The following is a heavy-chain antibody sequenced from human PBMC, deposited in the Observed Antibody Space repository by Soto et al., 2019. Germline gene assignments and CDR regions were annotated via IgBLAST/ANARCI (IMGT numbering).Heavy chain of an antibody. D-gene: IGHD4-17*01. J-gene: IGHJ4*02. CDR3: AREGNYGDYDY. V-gene: IGHV4-59*01. CDR1: GGSISSYY. CDR2: IYYSGST. Sequence: SETLSLTCTVSGGSISSYYWSWIRQPPGKGLEWIGYIYYSGSTNYNPSLKSRVTISVDTSKNQFSLKLSSVTAADTAVYYCAREGNYGDYDYWGQGTLVTVSS.